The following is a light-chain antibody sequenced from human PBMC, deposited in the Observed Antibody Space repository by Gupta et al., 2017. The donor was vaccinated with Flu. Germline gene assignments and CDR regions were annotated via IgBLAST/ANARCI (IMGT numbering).Light chain of an antibody. CDR3: SAYAGSNNFEV. CDR1: NSDVGTYNY. V-gene: IGLV2-8*01. CDR2: EVN. Sequence: QSALTQPPSASGSLGQSVTISCTGTNSDVGTYNYVSWYQQHPGKAPKLMIYEVNKRSSGVPDRFSGSKSGNTASLTVSGLQAEDGADYYCSAYAGSNNFEVFGGGTKLTVV. J-gene: IGLJ3*02.